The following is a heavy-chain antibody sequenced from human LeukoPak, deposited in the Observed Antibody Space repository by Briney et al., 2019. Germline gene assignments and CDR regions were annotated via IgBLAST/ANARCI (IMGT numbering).Heavy chain of an antibody. Sequence: XGGSLXXYYWSWIRQPPGKGLEWIGEINHSGSTNYNPSLKSRVTISVDTSKNQFSLKLSSVTAADTAVYYCARMRYCSSTSCYRASYGMDVWGQGTTVTVSS. J-gene: IGHJ6*02. CDR2: INHSGST. CDR3: ARMRYCSSTSCYRASYGMDV. D-gene: IGHD2-2*02. CDR1: GGSLXXYY. V-gene: IGHV4-34*01.